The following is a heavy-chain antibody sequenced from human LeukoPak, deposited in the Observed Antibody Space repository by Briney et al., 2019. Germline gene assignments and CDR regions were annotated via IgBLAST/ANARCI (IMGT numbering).Heavy chain of an antibody. CDR3: ARGSYGPFDY. CDR2: ISYSGST. Sequence: SETLSLTCTVSGGSISSYYWSWIRQPPRKGLEWIGYISYSGSTNYNPSLKSRVTISVDTSKNQFSLKLSSVTAADTAVYYCARGSYGPFDYWGQGTLVTVSS. J-gene: IGHJ4*02. V-gene: IGHV4-59*01. CDR1: GGSISSYY. D-gene: IGHD1-26*01.